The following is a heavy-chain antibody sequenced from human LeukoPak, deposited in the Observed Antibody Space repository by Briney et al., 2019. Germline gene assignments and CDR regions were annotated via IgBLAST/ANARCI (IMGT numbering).Heavy chain of an antibody. CDR3: ARLVGTIFGVVTHQYYYYYMDV. D-gene: IGHD3-3*01. CDR2: IYYSGST. J-gene: IGHJ6*03. V-gene: IGHV4-39*01. CDR1: GGSISSSSYY. Sequence: SETLSLTCTVSGGSISSSSYYWGWLRQPPGKGLEWIGSIYYSGSTYYNPSLKIRVTISVDTSKNQFSLKLSSVTAADTAVYYCARLVGTIFGVVTHQYYYYYMDVWGKGTTVTVSS.